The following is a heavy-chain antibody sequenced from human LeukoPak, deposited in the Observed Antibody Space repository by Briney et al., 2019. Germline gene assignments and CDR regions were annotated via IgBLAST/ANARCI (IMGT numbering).Heavy chain of an antibody. CDR2: IYYSGST. Sequence: SETLSPTCTVSGGSISSDSYYWAWIRQPPGKGLEWIASIYYSGSTYYNPSLKSRVTISVGTSRNQFSLKLSSVTAADTAVYYCASLAVAGLSEGYWGQGTLVTVSS. J-gene: IGHJ4*02. CDR3: ASLAVAGLSEGY. CDR1: GGSISSDSYY. V-gene: IGHV4-39*01. D-gene: IGHD6-19*01.